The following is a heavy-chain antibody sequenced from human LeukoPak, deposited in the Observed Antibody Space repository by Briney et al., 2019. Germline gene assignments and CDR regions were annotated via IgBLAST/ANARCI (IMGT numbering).Heavy chain of an antibody. D-gene: IGHD2-2*01. CDR2: ISAYNGNT. V-gene: IGHV1-18*01. CDR1: GHTFTSYG. J-gene: IGHJ4*02. CDR3: ARVDGVEYCSSTSCYFVYYFDY. Sequence: ASMKVSCKASGHTFTSYGISWVRQAPGQGLEWMGWISAYNGNTNYAQKLQGRVTMTTDTSTSTAYMELRSLRSDDTAVYYCARVDGVEYCSSTSCYFVYYFDYWGQGTLVTVSS.